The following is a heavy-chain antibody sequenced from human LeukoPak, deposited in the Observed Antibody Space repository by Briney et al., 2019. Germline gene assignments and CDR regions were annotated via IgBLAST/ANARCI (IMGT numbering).Heavy chain of an antibody. CDR3: ARQQLGMVRGVIRPYYFDY. CDR1: GGSISRSRDY. D-gene: IGHD3-10*01. V-gene: IGHV4-39*07. J-gene: IGHJ4*02. CDR2: IYYGGST. Sequence: SETLSLTCSVSGGSISRSRDYWGWIRQSPGEGLEWIGTIYYGGSTHYNPSLKSRVTISVDTSKNQFSLKLSSVTAADTAVYYCARQQLGMVRGVIRPYYFDYWGQGTLVTVSS.